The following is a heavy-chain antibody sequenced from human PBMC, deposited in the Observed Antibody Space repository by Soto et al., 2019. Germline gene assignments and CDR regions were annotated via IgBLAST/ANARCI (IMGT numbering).Heavy chain of an antibody. CDR3: ARAGRRYSSGWYEDY. V-gene: IGHV4-59*01. CDR1: GGSISSYY. CDR2: IYYSGST. Sequence: SETLSLTCTVSGGSISSYYWSWIRQPPGKGLEWIGYIYYSGSTNYNPSLKSRVTISVDTSKNQFSLKLSSVTAADTAVYYCARAGRRYSSGWYEDYWGQGTLVTVSS. J-gene: IGHJ4*02. D-gene: IGHD6-19*01.